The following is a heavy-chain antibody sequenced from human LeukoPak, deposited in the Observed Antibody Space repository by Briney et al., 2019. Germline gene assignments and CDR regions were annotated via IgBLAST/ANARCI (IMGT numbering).Heavy chain of an antibody. CDR2: ISGGAENT. Sequence: GGSLRLSCAVSGLTFSNFAMAWVRQAPGKGLDWVAGISGGAENTYYGDSAKGRFTISRDNSKNTVDLEMNSLRAEDTAVYFCATYDVMNGCLDYWGQGAQVTVS. CDR3: ATYDVMNGCLDY. V-gene: IGHV3-23*01. J-gene: IGHJ4*02. D-gene: IGHD3/OR15-3a*01. CDR1: GLTFSNFA.